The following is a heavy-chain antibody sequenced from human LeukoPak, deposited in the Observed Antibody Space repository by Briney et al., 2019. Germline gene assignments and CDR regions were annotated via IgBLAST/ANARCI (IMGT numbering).Heavy chain of an antibody. CDR3: ARGSRVAAAEGPYYYYGMDV. V-gene: IGHV4-34*01. CDR2: INHSGST. CDR1: GASFSDDH. J-gene: IGHJ6*02. Sequence: PSETLSLTCAVYGASFSDDHCSWIRQPPGKGLEWIGEINHSGSTNYNPSLKSRVTISVDTSKNQFSLKLSSVTAADTAVYYCARGSRVAAAEGPYYYYGMDVWGQGTTVTVSS. D-gene: IGHD6-13*01.